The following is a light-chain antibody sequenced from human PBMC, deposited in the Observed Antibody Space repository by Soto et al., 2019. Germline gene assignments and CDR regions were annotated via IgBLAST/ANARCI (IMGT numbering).Light chain of an antibody. CDR3: QQRPNWPLT. V-gene: IGKV3-11*01. Sequence: EIVLTQSPATLSLSPGERATLSCRASQSISSHLVWYQQKLGQAPRLLIYDASNRATGIPARFSGSGSGTDVTLTISSLEPEDFAVYYCQQRPNWPLTFGGGTRVESK. CDR1: QSISSH. J-gene: IGKJ4*01. CDR2: DAS.